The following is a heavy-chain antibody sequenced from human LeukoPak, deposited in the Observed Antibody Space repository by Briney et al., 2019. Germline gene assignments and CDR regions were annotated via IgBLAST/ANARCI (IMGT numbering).Heavy chain of an antibody. J-gene: IGHJ4*02. CDR3: ASGGGYCSSTSCYVSDY. V-gene: IGHV3-11*06. D-gene: IGHD2-2*01. CDR2: ISGNSVFT. CDR1: GFSFSDYF. Sequence: GGSLRLSCAASGFSFSDYFMIWIRQAPGKGLEWISYISGNSVFTNYADSVQGRFTISRDNAKNSLYLQMNSLRAEDTAVYYCASGGGYCSSTSCYVSDYWGQGTLVTVSS.